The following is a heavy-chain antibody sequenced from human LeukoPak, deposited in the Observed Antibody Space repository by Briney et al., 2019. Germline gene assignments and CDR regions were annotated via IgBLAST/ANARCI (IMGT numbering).Heavy chain of an antibody. CDR1: GYTFTSYG. Sequence: GTSVKVSCKASGYTFTSYGISWVRQAPGQGLEWMGWISAYNGNTNYAQKLQGRVTMTTDTSTSTAYMELRSLRSDDTAVYYCARDEGYCSSTSCYSQYNWFDPWGQGTLVTVSS. D-gene: IGHD2-2*01. CDR3: ARDEGYCSSTSCYSQYNWFDP. V-gene: IGHV1-18*01. J-gene: IGHJ5*02. CDR2: ISAYNGNT.